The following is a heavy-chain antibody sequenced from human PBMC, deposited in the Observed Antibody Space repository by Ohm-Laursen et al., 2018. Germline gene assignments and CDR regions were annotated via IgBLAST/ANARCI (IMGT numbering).Heavy chain of an antibody. CDR2: IKSKTDGGTT. V-gene: IGHV3-15*01. Sequence: GSLRLSCAASGFTFSNAWMSWVRQAPGKGLEWVGRIKSKTDGGTTDYAAPVKGRVTISRDESKNTLYLQMNSLKTEDTAVFYCAKPQYHHIAVAGPDYWGPGTLVTVSS. D-gene: IGHD6-19*01. J-gene: IGHJ4*02. CDR1: GFTFSNAW. CDR3: AKPQYHHIAVAGPDY.